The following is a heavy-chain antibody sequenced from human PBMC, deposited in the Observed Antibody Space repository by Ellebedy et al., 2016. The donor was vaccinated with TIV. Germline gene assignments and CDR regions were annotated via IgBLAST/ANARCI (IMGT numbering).Heavy chain of an antibody. CDR3: ATQGSACFTI. J-gene: IGHJ3*02. V-gene: IGHV3-74*01. Sequence: GGSLRLSCAASGFSLRSYAMGWVRQAPGKGLEWVSHISLDGTSPTYAGSVKGRFTISRDNAKNTLYLQMNSLRAEDTAVYYCATQGSACFTIWGLGTMVTVSS. CDR1: GFSLRSYA. CDR2: ISLDGTSP. D-gene: IGHD3-10*02.